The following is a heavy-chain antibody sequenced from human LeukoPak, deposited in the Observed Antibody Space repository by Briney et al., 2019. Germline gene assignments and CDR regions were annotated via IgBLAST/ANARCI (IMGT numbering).Heavy chain of an antibody. CDR3: ARGARELDY. D-gene: IGHD1-1*01. J-gene: IGHJ4*02. V-gene: IGHV3-30*03. CDR2: ISFDGTNE. CDR1: GFNFRSHA. Sequence: PGTSLRLTCAASGFNFRSHAMHWVRQAPGKGLEWMTLISFDGTNEEYAESVMGRFTISRDNSRNTIYLQLNSLTSDDTAVYFCARGARELDYWGQGTLVTVSS.